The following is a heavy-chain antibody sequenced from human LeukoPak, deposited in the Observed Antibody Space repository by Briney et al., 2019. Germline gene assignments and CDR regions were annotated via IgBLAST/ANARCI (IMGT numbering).Heavy chain of an antibody. CDR1: GGSLSSYY. V-gene: IGHV4-59*01. CDR3: ARVHHSYYYYGMDV. D-gene: IGHD1-14*01. J-gene: IGHJ6*02. Sequence: PSETLSLTCTVSGGSLSSYYWSRIRQPPGKGLEWIGYIYYSGSTNYNPSLKSRVTISVDTSKNQFSLKLSSVTAADTAVYYRARVHHSYYYYGMDVWGQGTTVTVSS. CDR2: IYYSGST.